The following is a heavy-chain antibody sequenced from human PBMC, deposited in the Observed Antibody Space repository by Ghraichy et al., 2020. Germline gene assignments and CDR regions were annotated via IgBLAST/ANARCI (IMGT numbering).Heavy chain of an antibody. CDR1: GFTFSSYS. CDR3: AKDPGRAAGY. V-gene: IGHV3-48*02. D-gene: IGHD6-19*01. Sequence: GGSLRLSCVASGFTFSSYSMNWVRQAPGKGLEWSSFISSTGDTVAYADSVKGRFTISRDDAKNSLYLQMNSLGDDDTAVYYCAKDPGRAAGYWGQGTLVTVSS. CDR2: ISSTGDTV. J-gene: IGHJ4*02.